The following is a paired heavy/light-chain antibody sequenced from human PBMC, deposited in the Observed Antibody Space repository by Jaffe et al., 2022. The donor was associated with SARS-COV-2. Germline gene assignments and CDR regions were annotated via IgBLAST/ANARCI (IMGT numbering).Heavy chain of an antibody. V-gene: IGHV7-4-1*02. Sequence: QVQLVQSGSELKKPGASVKVSCKASGYSFTTYGLNWVRQAPGQGLEWMGWIDTNTGSPTYAQAFTGPFVFSLDTSVSTAYLQISSLKAEDTAVYYCARSRAPGGCSSTTCSSLGYWGQGTLVTVSS. CDR2: IDTNTGSP. CDR1: GYSFTTYG. D-gene: IGHD2-2*01. CDR3: ARSRAPGGCSSTTCSSLGY. J-gene: IGHJ4*02.
Light chain of an antibody. V-gene: IGLV4-69*01. J-gene: IGLJ2*01. Sequence: QLVLTQSPSASASLGASVKLTCTLSSGHNGYAITWHQQQPEMGPRYLMKLNSDGSHIKGDGIPDRFSGSSSGAERYLTISSLQSEDEADYYCQTWGTGIVVFGGGTKLTVL. CDR2: LNSDGSH. CDR3: QTWGTGIVV. CDR1: SGHNGYA.